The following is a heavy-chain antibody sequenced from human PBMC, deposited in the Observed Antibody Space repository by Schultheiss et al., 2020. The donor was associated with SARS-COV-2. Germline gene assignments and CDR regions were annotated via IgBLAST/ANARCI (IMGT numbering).Heavy chain of an antibody. J-gene: IGHJ6*02. CDR3: ARGDYDFWSGYYSGVSYYGMDV. V-gene: IGHV1-3*01. CDR1: GGTFSSYA. Sequence: ASVKVSCKASGGTFSSYAISWVRQAPGQRLEWMGWINAGNGNTKYSQKFQGRVTITRDTSASTAYMELSSLRSEDTAVYYCARGDYDFWSGYYSGVSYYGMDVWGQGTTVTVSS. CDR2: INAGNGNT. D-gene: IGHD3-3*01.